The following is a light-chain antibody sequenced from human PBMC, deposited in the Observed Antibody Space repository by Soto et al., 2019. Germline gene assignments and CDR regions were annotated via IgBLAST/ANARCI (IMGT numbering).Light chain of an antibody. CDR3: CSFAGSYSYV. J-gene: IGLJ1*01. Sequence: QSVLTQPRSVSASPGQSVTISCTGTSSDVGRYDYVSCYQQHPGKAPKLIVYDATERPSGVPDRFSGSKSGNTASLTISGLQAEDEADYSCCSFAGSYSYVFGTGTKVTVL. CDR2: DAT. CDR1: SSDVGRYDY. V-gene: IGLV2-11*01.